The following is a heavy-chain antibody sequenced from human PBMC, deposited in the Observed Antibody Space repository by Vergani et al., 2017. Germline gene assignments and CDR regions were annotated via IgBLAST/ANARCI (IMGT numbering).Heavy chain of an antibody. Sequence: QVQLVQSGAEVKKPGASVKVSCKASGYTFTSYGISWVRQAPGQGLEWMGWISAYNGNTNYAQKLQGRVTRTTDTSTSTAYMELRSLRLDDTAVYYCARAYSSSWYVNYYYYMDVWDKGTTVTVSS. D-gene: IGHD6-13*01. J-gene: IGHJ6*03. V-gene: IGHV1-18*01. CDR3: ARAYSSSWYVNYYYYMDV. CDR2: ISAYNGNT. CDR1: GYTFTSYG.